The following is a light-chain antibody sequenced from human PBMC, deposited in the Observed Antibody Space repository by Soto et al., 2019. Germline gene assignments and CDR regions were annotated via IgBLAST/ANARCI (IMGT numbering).Light chain of an antibody. CDR2: GAS. Sequence: DIQMTQSPSTLSASVGDGVTITCRASQSISNWLAWYQQKPGKAPKLLIYGASSLESGVPSRFSGSGSGTEFTLTITSLQPDDFATYYCQQYNSFWTFGQGTKLDIK. CDR1: QSISNW. CDR3: QQYNSFWT. V-gene: IGKV1-5*01. J-gene: IGKJ1*01.